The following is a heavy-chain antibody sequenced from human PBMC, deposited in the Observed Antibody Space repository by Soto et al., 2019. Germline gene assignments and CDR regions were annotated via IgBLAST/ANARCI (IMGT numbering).Heavy chain of an antibody. CDR2: ISSGGDTI. CDR3: ARVLGATDFFDF. V-gene: IGHV3-48*02. CDR1: GFTLSGYS. Sequence: EVQLVESGGGLVQPGGSLRLSCAAFGFTLSGYSVNWVRQAPGKGLECVAYISSGGDTIYYADFVKGRFTVSRDNAGDSLFLQMNSLTEEDTAVYYCARVLGATDFFDFWGHGTSVTVSS. J-gene: IGHJ4*01. D-gene: IGHD1-26*01.